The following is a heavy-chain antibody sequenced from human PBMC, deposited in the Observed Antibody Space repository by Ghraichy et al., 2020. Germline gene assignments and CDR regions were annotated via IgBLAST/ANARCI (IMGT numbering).Heavy chain of an antibody. CDR3: ARHVVLPAANDWFDP. CDR2: IDYSGRT. V-gene: IGHV4-39*01. D-gene: IGHD2-2*01. Sequence: SETLSLTCTVSGGSISSSNYYWGWIRQPPGKGLEWIGSIDYSGRTYYNPSLKSRVTISVDTSKNQFSLKVSSVTAADTAVFYCARHVVLPAANDWFDPWGQGTQVTVSS. J-gene: IGHJ5*02. CDR1: GGSISSSNYY.